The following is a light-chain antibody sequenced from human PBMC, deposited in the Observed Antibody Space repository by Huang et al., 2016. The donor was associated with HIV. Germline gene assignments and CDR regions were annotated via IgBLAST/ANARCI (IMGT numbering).Light chain of an antibody. J-gene: IGKJ3*01. CDR3: QQRNNWPLT. CDR2: GAS. CDR1: PSVSSF. V-gene: IGKV3-11*01. Sequence: EIVLTQSPATLSLSPGERATLSCRASPSVSSFLAWYQQNPGQAPRLLIHGASNRAAGIPSRFSGSGSGTDFTLTTNSLEPEDFALYYCQQRNNWPLTFGPGTKVDIK.